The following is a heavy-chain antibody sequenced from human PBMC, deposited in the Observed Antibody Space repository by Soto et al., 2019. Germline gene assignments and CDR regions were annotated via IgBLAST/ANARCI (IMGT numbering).Heavy chain of an antibody. Sequence: SETLSLTCTVSGGSISSGGYYWSWIRQHPGKGLEWIGYIYYSGSTYYNPSLKSRVTISVDTSKNQFSLKLSSVTAADTAVYYCARDHLGAYYYGSGSYTSEAFEIWGQGTMVTVSS. CDR2: IYYSGST. D-gene: IGHD3-10*01. V-gene: IGHV4-31*03. CDR1: GGSISSGGYY. CDR3: ARDHLGAYYYGSGSYTSEAFEI. J-gene: IGHJ3*02.